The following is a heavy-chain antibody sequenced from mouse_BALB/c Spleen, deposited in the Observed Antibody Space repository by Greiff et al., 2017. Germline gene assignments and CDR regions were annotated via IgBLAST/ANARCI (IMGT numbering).Heavy chain of an antibody. Sequence: EVKVEESGGGLVQPGGSRKLSCAASGFTFSDYGMAWVRQAPGKGPEWVAFISNLAYSIYYADTVTGRFTISRENAKNTLYLQMSSLRSEDTAMYYCARYGNYVDYWGQGTTLTVSS. CDR2: ISNLAYSI. CDR1: GFTFSDYG. V-gene: IGHV5-15*04. D-gene: IGHD2-1*01. CDR3: ARYGNYVDY. J-gene: IGHJ2*01.